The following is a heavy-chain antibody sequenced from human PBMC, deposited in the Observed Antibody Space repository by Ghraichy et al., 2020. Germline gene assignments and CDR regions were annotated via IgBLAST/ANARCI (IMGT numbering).Heavy chain of an antibody. CDR1: GFTVRSNY. V-gene: IGHV3-53*01. J-gene: IGHJ5*02. D-gene: IGHD1-26*01. Sequence: GGSLRLSCAASGFTVRSNYMSWVRQAPGKGLEWVSTIYTVGSTFYADSVKGRFTISRDNSRNTLYLQMHSLRVEDTAVYYCARQTSGQQMGGFGPWGQGTLVTVSS. CDR3: ARQTSGQQMGGFGP. CDR2: IYTVGST.